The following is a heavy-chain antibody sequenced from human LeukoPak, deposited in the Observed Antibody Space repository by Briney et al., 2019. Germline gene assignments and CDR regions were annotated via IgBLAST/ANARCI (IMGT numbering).Heavy chain of an antibody. J-gene: IGHJ4*02. D-gene: IGHD5-18*01. CDR1: GGSISSSSAY. V-gene: IGHV4-39*01. CDR2: IYYSKNT. Sequence: SETLSLTCTVSGGSISSSSAYWGWIRQPPGKGLEWIGSIYYSKNTYYNPSLKSRVTISADTSKNQFSLTLGSVSATDTAVYYCVSPRGFSYGYFDYWSQGNLVTVSS. CDR3: VSPRGFSYGYFDY.